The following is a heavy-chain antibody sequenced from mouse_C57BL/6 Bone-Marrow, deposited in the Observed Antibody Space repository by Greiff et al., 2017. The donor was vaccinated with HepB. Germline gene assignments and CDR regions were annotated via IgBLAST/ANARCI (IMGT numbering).Heavy chain of an antibody. J-gene: IGHJ4*01. CDR2: ISYSGST. V-gene: IGHV3-8*01. D-gene: IGHD2-3*01. Sequence: DVKLQESGPGLAKPSQSLSLTCSVTGYSITSDYWNWIRKYPGNKLEYMGYISYSGSTYYNPSHKNRISITRDTSKNQYYLQLNSVTTEDTATYYCARDSIYDGYPYAMDYWGQGTSVTVSS. CDR1: GYSITSDY. CDR3: ARDSIYDGYPYAMDY.